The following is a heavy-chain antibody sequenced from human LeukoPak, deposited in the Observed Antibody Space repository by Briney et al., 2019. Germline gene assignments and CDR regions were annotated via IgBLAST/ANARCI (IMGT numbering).Heavy chain of an antibody. CDR3: AREYYYDSSGPRYYFDY. Sequence: SVKVSCKASGGTFSSYAISWVRQAPGQGLEWMGRIIPILGIANYAQKFQGRVTITADKSTSTAYMELSSLRSEDTAVYYCAREYYYDSSGPRYYFDYWGQGTLVTVSS. CDR2: IIPILGIA. D-gene: IGHD3-22*01. CDR1: GGTFSSYA. V-gene: IGHV1-69*04. J-gene: IGHJ4*02.